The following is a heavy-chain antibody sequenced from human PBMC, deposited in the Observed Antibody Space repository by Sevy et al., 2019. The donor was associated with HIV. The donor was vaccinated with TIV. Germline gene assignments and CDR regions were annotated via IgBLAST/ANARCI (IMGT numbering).Heavy chain of an antibody. CDR3: AREGRITMVQGVIMRHYYYGMDV. Sequence: QSQTLSLTCAISGDSVSSNSAAWNWIRQSPSRGLEWLGRTYYRSKWYNDYAVSVKSRITINPDTSRNQFSLQLNYVTPEDTAVYYCAREGRITMVQGVIMRHYYYGMDVWGQGTTVTVSS. CDR2: TYYRSKWYN. V-gene: IGHV6-1*01. J-gene: IGHJ6*02. D-gene: IGHD3-10*01. CDR1: GDSVSSNSAA.